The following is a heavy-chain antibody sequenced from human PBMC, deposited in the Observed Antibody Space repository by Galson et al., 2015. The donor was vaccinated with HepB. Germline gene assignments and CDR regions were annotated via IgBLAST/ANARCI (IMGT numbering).Heavy chain of an antibody. V-gene: IGHV5-51*01. J-gene: IGHJ6*03. D-gene: IGHD2-2*01. Sequence: QSGAEVKKPGESLKISCEGSGYSFTSYWIGWVRQMPGKGLEWMGIIHPGDSDTRYSPSFQGQVTISADKSISTAYLQWSSLKASDTAMYYCARQYCSSTSCPVSYMDVWGKGTTVTVSS. CDR3: ARQYCSSTSCPVSYMDV. CDR2: IHPGDSDT. CDR1: GYSFTSYW.